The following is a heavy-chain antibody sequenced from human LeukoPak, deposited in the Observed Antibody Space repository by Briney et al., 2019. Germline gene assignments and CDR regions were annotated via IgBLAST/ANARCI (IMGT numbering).Heavy chain of an antibody. J-gene: IGHJ4*02. CDR2: INTDGSST. Sequence: GGSLRLSCAASGFTFSSYTMNWVRQPPGKGLVWVSRINTDGSSTSYADSVKGRFTISRDNAKNTLYLQMNSLRAEDTAVYYCARGGGDEWLALDYWGQGTLVTVSS. CDR3: ARGGGDEWLALDY. V-gene: IGHV3-74*01. CDR1: GFTFSSYT. D-gene: IGHD6-19*01.